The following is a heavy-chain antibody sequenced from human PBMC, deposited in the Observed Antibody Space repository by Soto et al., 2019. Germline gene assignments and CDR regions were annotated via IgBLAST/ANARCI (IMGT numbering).Heavy chain of an antibody. CDR3: ARDQGIAARLGWFDP. CDR1: GGSISSGGYY. D-gene: IGHD6-6*01. J-gene: IGHJ5*02. Sequence: PSETLSLTCTVSGGSISSGGYYWSWIRQHPGKGLEWIGYIYYSGSTYYNPSLKSRVTISVDTSKNQFSLKLSSVTAADTAVYYCARDQGIAARLGWFDPWGQGNLVTVSS. V-gene: IGHV4-31*03. CDR2: IYYSGST.